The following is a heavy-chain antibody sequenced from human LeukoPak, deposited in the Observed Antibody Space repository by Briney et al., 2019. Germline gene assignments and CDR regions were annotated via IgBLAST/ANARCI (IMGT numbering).Heavy chain of an antibody. J-gene: IGHJ3*02. CDR2: MNPNSGNT. CDR3: AGRYYFGSGSYLPAFDI. V-gene: IGHV1-8*03. D-gene: IGHD3-10*01. Sequence: ASVKVSCKASGYTFTSYDINWVRQATGQGLEWMGWMNPNSGNTGYAQKFQGRVTITRNTSISTAYMELSSLRSEDTAVYYCAGRYYFGSGSYLPAFDIWGQGTMVTVSS. CDR1: GYTFTSYD.